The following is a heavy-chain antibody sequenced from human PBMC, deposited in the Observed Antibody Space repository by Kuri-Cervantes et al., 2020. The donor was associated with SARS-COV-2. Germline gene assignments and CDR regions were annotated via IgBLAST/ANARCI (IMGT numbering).Heavy chain of an antibody. Sequence: SVKVSCKASGYTFTSNFMHWVRQAPGQGLEWMGRIIPILGTANYAQKFQGRVAITADKSTSTAYMELSRLRSDDTAVYYCARVPYYGPLDYWGQGTLVTVSS. V-gene: IGHV1-69*08. CDR2: IIPILGTA. J-gene: IGHJ4*02. CDR3: ARVPYYGPLDY. CDR1: GYTFTSNF. D-gene: IGHD4-17*01.